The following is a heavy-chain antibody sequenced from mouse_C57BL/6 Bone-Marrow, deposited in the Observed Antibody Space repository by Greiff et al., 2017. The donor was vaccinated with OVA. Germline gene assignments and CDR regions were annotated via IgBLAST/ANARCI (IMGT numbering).Heavy chain of an antibody. CDR3: ALTTEGAY. CDR2: IDPSDSDT. V-gene: IGHV1-52*01. CDR1: GYTFTSYW. Sequence: VQLQQPGAELVRPGSSVKLSCKASGYTFTSYWMPWVKQRPIQGLEWIGNIDPSDSDTHYNQKFKDKATLTVDKSSSTAYMQLSSLTSEDSAVYYCALTTEGAYWGEGTLVTVSA. J-gene: IGHJ3*01. D-gene: IGHD2-12*01.